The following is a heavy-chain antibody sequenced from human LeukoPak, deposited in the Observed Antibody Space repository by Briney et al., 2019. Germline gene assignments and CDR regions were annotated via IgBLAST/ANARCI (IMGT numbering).Heavy chain of an antibody. D-gene: IGHD5-24*01. Sequence: SVKVSCKASGCTFSSYAISWVRQAPGQGLEWMGGIIPIFGTANYAQKFQGRVTITADESTSTAYMELSSLRSEDTAVYYCARDLGGDGYNSVYWGQGTLVTVSS. V-gene: IGHV1-69*13. CDR2: IIPIFGTA. CDR1: GCTFSSYA. CDR3: ARDLGGDGYNSVY. J-gene: IGHJ4*02.